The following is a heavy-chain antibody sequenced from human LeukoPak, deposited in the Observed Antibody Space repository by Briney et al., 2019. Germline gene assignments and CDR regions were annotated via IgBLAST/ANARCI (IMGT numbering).Heavy chain of an antibody. D-gene: IGHD3-3*01. Sequence: PGGSLILSCAASGFTFSSYAMSWVGQAPGKGLEWVSAISGSGGSTYYADSVKGRFTISRDNSKNTLYLQMNSLRAEDTAVYYCAKSPITIFGVVIYFDYWGQGTLVTVSS. CDR2: ISGSGGST. J-gene: IGHJ4*02. CDR1: GFTFSSYA. V-gene: IGHV3-23*01. CDR3: AKSPITIFGVVIYFDY.